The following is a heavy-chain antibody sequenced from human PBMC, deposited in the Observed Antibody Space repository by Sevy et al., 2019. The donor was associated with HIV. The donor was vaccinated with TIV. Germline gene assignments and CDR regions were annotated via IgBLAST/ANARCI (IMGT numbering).Heavy chain of an antibody. CDR2: IYYSGST. D-gene: IGHD6-19*01. V-gene: IGHV4-39*01. CDR1: GGSISSSSYY. Sequence: SETLSLTCTVSGGSISSSSYYWGWIRQPPGKGLEWIGSIYYSGSTYYNPSLKSRVTISVDTSKIKFSLKLSSVTAADTAVYYCASLLTQGYSSGWFYYGYFDLWGRGTLVTVSS. J-gene: IGHJ2*01. CDR3: ASLLTQGYSSGWFYYGYFDL.